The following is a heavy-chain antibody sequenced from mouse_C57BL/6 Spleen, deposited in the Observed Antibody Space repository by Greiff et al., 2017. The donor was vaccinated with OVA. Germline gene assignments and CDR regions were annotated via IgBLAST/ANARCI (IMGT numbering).Heavy chain of an antibody. CDR2: IRNKANGYTT. D-gene: IGHD1-1*01. J-gene: IGHJ1*03. Sequence: EVQGVESGGGLVQPGGSLSLSCAASGFTFTDYYMSWVRQPPGKALEWLGFIRNKANGYTTEYSASVKGRFTISRDNSQSILYLQMNALRAEDSATYYCARSLITTVVRDWYFDVWGTGTTVTVSS. V-gene: IGHV7-3*01. CDR3: ARSLITTVVRDWYFDV. CDR1: GFTFTDYY.